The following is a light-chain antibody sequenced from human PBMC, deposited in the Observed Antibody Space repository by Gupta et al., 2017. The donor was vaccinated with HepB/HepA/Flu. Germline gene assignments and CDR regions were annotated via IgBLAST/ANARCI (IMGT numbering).Light chain of an antibody. CDR3: QHYDYSIPLR. CDR2: GAS. Sequence: EIVLTQSPGTLSLSPGERATLSCRASQSFTRGYLAWYQQKPGQAPRLLIYGASSRATGIPDRFSGSESGTDFTLTISRREPEDFAVYYCQHYDYSIPLRFGGGTKVEMK. J-gene: IGKJ4*02. V-gene: IGKV3-20*01. CDR1: QSFTRGY.